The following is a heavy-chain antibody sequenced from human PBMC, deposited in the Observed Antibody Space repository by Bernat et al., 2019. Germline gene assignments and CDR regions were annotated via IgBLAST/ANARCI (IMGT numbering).Heavy chain of an antibody. D-gene: IGHD3-9*01. CDR2: ISCSGGST. CDR1: GFTFSSYA. CDR3: AKGPGESYYDILTGYSPFDY. J-gene: IGHJ4*02. Sequence: EVQLLESGGGLVQPGGSLRLSCAASGFTFSSYAMSWVRQAPGKGLEWVSAISCSGGSTYYADSVKGRFTISRDNSKNTLYLQMNSLRAEDTAVYYCAKGPGESYYDILTGYSPFDYWGQGTLVTVSS. V-gene: IGHV3-23*01.